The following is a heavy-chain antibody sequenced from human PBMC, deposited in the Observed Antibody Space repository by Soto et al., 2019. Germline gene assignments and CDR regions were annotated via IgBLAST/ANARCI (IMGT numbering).Heavy chain of an antibody. CDR3: ARLERMVRVFFIWLYGDHCDGLCFTGTRSSDL. CDR2: ISAYNGNT. CDR1: GYTFTSYG. V-gene: IGHV1-18*01. D-gene: IGHD3-10*01. Sequence: ASVKVSCKASGYTFTSYGISWVRQAPGQGLEWMGWISAYNGNTNYAQKLQGRVTMTTDTSTSTAYMELSSLRSEDTAVYYCARLERMVRVFFIWLYGDHCDGLCFTGTRSSDL. J-gene: IGHJ2*01.